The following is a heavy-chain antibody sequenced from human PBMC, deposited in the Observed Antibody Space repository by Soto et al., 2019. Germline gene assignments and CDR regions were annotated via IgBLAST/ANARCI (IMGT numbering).Heavy chain of an antibody. Sequence: SETLSLTCAVSGDSISSVNWWSWVRQSPGQGLEWIGDIYHTGITNYNPSLQSRVTISVDKSKNEFSLNLTSVTVADTAVYYCARRSEATRAFDIWGQGTMVTVSS. CDR3: ARRSEATRAFDI. V-gene: IGHV4-4*02. J-gene: IGHJ3*02. CDR1: GDSISSVNW. D-gene: IGHD1-26*01. CDR2: IYHTGIT.